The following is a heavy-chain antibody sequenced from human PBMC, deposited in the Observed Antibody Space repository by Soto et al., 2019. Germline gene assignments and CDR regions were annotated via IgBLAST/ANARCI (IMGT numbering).Heavy chain of an antibody. CDR3: AKGGSGNYLTYYYYYGMDV. D-gene: IGHD3-22*01. CDR1: GFTFSSYS. V-gene: IGHV3-48*02. CDR2: ISISSTTI. Sequence: EVQLVESGGGLVQPGGSLRLSCAASGFTFSSYSMNWVRQAPGKGLEWVSYISISSTTIYYADSVKGRFTISRDDAKNSLYLQMNSLRDEDTSVYYCAKGGSGNYLTYYYYYGMDVWGQGTTVTVSS. J-gene: IGHJ6*02.